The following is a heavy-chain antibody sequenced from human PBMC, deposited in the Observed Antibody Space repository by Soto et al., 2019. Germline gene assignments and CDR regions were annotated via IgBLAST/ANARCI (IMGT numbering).Heavy chain of an antibody. CDR1: GGSISSYY. CDR3: ARVLGVGRDWFDP. V-gene: IGHV4-59*01. Sequence: QVQLQESGPGLVKPSETLSLTCTVSGGSISSYYWSWIRQPPGKGLEWIGYIYYSGSTKYNPSLKSRVTISVDTSKNQFSLKLSSVTAADTAVYYCARVLGVGRDWFDPWGQGTLVTVSS. CDR2: IYYSGST. D-gene: IGHD3-16*01. J-gene: IGHJ5*02.